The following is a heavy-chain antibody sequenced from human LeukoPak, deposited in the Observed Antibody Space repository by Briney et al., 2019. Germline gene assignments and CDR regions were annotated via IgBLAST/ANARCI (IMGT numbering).Heavy chain of an antibody. Sequence: PGGTLRLSCAASGFTFSSYGMSWVRQAPGKGLEWVSAISGSGGSTYYADSVKGRFTISRDNSKNSLYLQMNSLRAEDTAVYYCARDGPPENYWGQGTLVTVSS. CDR1: GFTFSSYG. V-gene: IGHV3-23*01. J-gene: IGHJ4*02. CDR2: ISGSGGST. D-gene: IGHD3/OR15-3a*01. CDR3: ARDGPPENY.